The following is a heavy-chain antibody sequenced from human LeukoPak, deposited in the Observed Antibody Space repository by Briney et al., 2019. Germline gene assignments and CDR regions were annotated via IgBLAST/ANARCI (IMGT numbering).Heavy chain of an antibody. CDR3: ARGSKAAAEYYFDY. J-gene: IGHJ4*02. D-gene: IGHD6-13*01. V-gene: IGHV4-34*01. CDR2: INHSGST. Sequence: SETLSLTCAVYGGSFSGYYWSWIRQPPGKGLEWIGEINHSGSTNYNPSLKSRVTISVDTSKNQFSLKLSSVTAADTAVYYCARGSKAAAEYYFDYWDQGTLVTVSS. CDR1: GGSFSGYY.